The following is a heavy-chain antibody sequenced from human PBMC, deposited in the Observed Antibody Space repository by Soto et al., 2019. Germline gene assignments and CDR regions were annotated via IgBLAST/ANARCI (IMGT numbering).Heavy chain of an antibody. CDR1: GFTFSDYY. CDR2: ISSSGSTI. J-gene: IGHJ6*03. V-gene: IGHV3-11*01. D-gene: IGHD2-15*01. CDR3: ARPKYPSGYCSGGSCYYYYMDV. Sequence: GGSLRLSCAASGFTFSDYYMSWIRQAPGKGLEWVSYISSSGSTIYYADSVKGRFTISRDNAKNSLYLQMNSLRAEDTAVYYCARPKYPSGYCSGGSCYYYYMDVWGKGTTVTVSS.